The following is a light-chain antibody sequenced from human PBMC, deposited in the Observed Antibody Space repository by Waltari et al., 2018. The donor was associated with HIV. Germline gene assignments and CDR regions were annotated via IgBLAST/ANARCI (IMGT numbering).Light chain of an antibody. CDR2: EVT. J-gene: IGLJ2*01. CDR1: TRDVGSYNF. V-gene: IGLV2-14*03. CDR3: SSYANTNSVI. Sequence: QSALTQPASVSGSPGQSITISCSGTTRDVGSYNFVSWYQKHPGKAPKLMIHEVTNRASGASTRFSGSKSGKTAYLTISGLQTEDEADYYCSSYANTNSVIFGGGTKLTVI.